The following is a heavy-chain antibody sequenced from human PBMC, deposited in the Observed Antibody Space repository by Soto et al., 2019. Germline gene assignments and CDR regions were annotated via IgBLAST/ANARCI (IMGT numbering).Heavy chain of an antibody. J-gene: IGHJ4*02. V-gene: IGHV4-34*01. CDR1: GGSFSGYY. Sequence: QVQLQQWGAGLLKPSETLSLTCAVYGGSFSGYYWSWIRQPPGKGLEWIGEINHSGSTNYNPSLIRRDTTSVDTSTNHFSLKLSSVTDADTAVYYGAGGWGAVADYWGQGTLVTVSS. CDR2: INHSGST. D-gene: IGHD6-19*01. CDR3: AGGWGAVADY.